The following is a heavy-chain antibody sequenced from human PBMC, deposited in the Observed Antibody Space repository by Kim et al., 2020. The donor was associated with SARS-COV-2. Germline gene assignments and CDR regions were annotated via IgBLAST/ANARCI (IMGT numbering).Heavy chain of an antibody. Sequence: ASVKVSCKASGYTFTSYGISWVRQAPGQGLEWMGWISAYNGNTNYAQKLQGRVTMTTDTSTSTAYMELRSLRSDDTAVYYCARDWSGVQLGALPLWGYWGQGTLVTVSS. CDR2: ISAYNGNT. V-gene: IGHV1-18*04. CDR3: ARDWSGVQLGALPLWGY. CDR1: GYTFTSYG. D-gene: IGHD1-26*01. J-gene: IGHJ4*02.